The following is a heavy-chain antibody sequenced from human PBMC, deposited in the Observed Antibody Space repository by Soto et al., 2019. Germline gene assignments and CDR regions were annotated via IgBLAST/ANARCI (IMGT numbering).Heavy chain of an antibody. D-gene: IGHD6-6*01. CDR2: INHSGST. CDR1: GGSFSGYY. Sequence: LPETLSLTCAVYGGSFSGYYWSWIRQPPGKGLEWIGEINHSGSTNYNPSLKSRVTISVDTSKNQFSLKLSSVTAADTAVYYCARGIAARLYYYYGMDVWGQGTTVTVSS. V-gene: IGHV4-34*01. CDR3: ARGIAARLYYYYGMDV. J-gene: IGHJ6*02.